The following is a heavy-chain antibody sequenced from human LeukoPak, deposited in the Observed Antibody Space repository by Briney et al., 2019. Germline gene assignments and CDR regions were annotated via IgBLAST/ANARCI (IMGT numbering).Heavy chain of an antibody. CDR1: GFTVSSNY. Sequence: QPGGSLRLSCAASGFTVSSNYMGWVRQAPGKGLEWVSVIYSGGTTYYADSVKGRFTISRDNSKNTLYLQMNSLRAEDTAVYYCARGYYDILTGYYYFDYWGQGTLVTVSS. J-gene: IGHJ4*02. V-gene: IGHV3-66*01. CDR2: IYSGGTT. D-gene: IGHD3-9*01. CDR3: ARGYYDILTGYYYFDY.